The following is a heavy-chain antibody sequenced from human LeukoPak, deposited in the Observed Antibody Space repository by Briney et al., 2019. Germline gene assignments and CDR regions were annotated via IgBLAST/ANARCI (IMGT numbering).Heavy chain of an antibody. CDR3: ASINYDFWSGYPY. J-gene: IGHJ4*02. CDR1: GGSFSGYY. D-gene: IGHD3-3*01. V-gene: IGHV4-34*01. Sequence: SETLSLTCAVYGGSFSGYYWSWIRQPPGKGLEWIGEINHSGSTNYNPSLKSRVTISVDTSKNQFSLKLSSVTAADTAVYYCASINYDFWSGYPYWGQGTLVTVSS. CDR2: INHSGST.